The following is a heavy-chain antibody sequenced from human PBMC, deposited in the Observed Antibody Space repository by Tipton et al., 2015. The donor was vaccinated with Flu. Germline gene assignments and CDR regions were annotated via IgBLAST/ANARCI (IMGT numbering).Heavy chain of an antibody. CDR3: ARRDYSNYVSDPKNWFDP. V-gene: IGHV4-34*10. CDR1: GGSVSNYD. CDR2: IDHRGDT. J-gene: IGHJ5*02. D-gene: IGHD4-11*01. Sequence: GLVKPSETLSLTCGVSGGSVSNYDWTWIRQPPGKGLEWIGEIDHRGDTNYNPSLNSRVTISVDTSKNQFSLRLNSVTAADTAVYYCARRDYSNYVSDPKNWFDPWGQGTLVTVSS.